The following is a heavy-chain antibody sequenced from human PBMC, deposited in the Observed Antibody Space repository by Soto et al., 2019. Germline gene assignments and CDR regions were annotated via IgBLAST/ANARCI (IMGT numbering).Heavy chain of an antibody. J-gene: IGHJ5*02. D-gene: IGHD6-13*01. CDR3: ARGRVGPYSSSWYGRYWFDP. Sequence: LSLTCAVYGGSFSGYYWSWIRQPPGKGLEWIGEINHSGSTNYNPSLKSRVTISVDTSKNQFSLKLSSVTAADTAVYYCARGRVGPYSSSWYGRYWFDPWGQGTLVTVSS. CDR1: GGSFSGYY. V-gene: IGHV4-34*01. CDR2: INHSGST.